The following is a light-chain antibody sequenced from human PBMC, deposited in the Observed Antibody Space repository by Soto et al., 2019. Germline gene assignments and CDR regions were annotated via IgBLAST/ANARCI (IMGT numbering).Light chain of an antibody. Sequence: QSALTQPASVSGSPGQSITISCTGTSNDVGGYNYVSWYQQHPGKAPKHMIYDVSNRPSGVCNRFSGSKSGNTASLTISGLQAEDEADYYCSSYSSSSTVVFGGGTEVTVL. CDR3: SSYSSSSTVV. J-gene: IGLJ2*01. CDR1: SNDVGGYNY. V-gene: IGLV2-14*01. CDR2: DVS.